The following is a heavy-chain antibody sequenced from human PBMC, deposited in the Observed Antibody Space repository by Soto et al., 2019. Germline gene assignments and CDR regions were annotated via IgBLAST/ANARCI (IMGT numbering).Heavy chain of an antibody. CDR1: GYSFTSYW. D-gene: IGHD3-22*01. Sequence: PGESLKISCXGSGYSFTSYWIGWVRQMPGKGLEWMGIIYPGDSDTRYSPSFQGQVTISADKSISTAYLQWSSLKASDTAMYYCARTRPPRYYYDSSGYYYDYWGQGTLVTVSS. J-gene: IGHJ4*02. CDR3: ARTRPPRYYYDSSGYYYDY. CDR2: IYPGDSDT. V-gene: IGHV5-51*01.